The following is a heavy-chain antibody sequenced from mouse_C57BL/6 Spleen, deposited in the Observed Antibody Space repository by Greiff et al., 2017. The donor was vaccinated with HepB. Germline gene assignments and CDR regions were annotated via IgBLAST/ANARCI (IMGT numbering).Heavy chain of an antibody. Sequence: VQLQQSGPELVKPGASVKISCKASGYTFTDYYMNWVKQSHGKSLEWIGDINPNNGGTSYNQKFKGKATLTVDKSSSTAYMELRSLTSEDSAVYYCATGTEGYFDYWGQGTTLTVSS. CDR1: GYTFTDYY. CDR3: ATGTEGYFDY. CDR2: INPNNGGT. J-gene: IGHJ2*01. V-gene: IGHV1-26*01. D-gene: IGHD4-1*01.